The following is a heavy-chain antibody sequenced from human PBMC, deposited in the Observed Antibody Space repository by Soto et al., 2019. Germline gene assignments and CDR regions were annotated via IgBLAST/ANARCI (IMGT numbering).Heavy chain of an antibody. D-gene: IGHD6-19*01. CDR3: ARGIAVAGTLNYYYYGMDV. Sequence: QVQLVQSGAEVKKPGSSVKVSCKASVGTFSSYAISWVRQAPGQGLEWMGGIIPIFGTANYAQKFQGRVTITADESTSTAYMELSSLRSEDTAVYYCARGIAVAGTLNYYYYGMDVWGQGTTVTVSS. CDR1: VGTFSSYA. J-gene: IGHJ6*02. CDR2: IIPIFGTA. V-gene: IGHV1-69*12.